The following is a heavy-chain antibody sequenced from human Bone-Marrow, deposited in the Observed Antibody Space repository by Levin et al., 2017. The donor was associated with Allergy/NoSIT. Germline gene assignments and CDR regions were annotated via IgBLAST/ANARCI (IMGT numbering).Heavy chain of an antibody. CDR3: ARYHYDRSDTHTSDAFDV. V-gene: IGHV4-59*01. Sequence: KTSETLSLTCSVSGGSIRTYFWSWIRQPPGKGLEWIGYIYYNGDTNYNPSLKSRVTISVDTSKNQFSLKLSSVTAADTAVYYCARYHYDRSDTHTSDAFDVWGQGTMVTVSS. J-gene: IGHJ3*01. CDR2: IYYNGDT. CDR1: GGSIRTYF. D-gene: IGHD3-22*01.